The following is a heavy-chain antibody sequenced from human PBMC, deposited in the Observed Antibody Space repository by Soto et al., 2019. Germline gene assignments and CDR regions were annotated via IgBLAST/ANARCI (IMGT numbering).Heavy chain of an antibody. Sequence: QVQLVESGGGVVQPGRSLRLSCAASGFTFSSYGMHWVRQAPGKGLEWVAVISYDGSNKYYADSVKGRFTISRDNSKNTLYLQMNSLRAEGTAVYYCAKTQWELLLGWYFDLWGRGTLVTVSS. J-gene: IGHJ2*01. CDR3: AKTQWELLLGWYFDL. CDR1: GFTFSSYG. D-gene: IGHD1-26*01. V-gene: IGHV3-30*18. CDR2: ISYDGSNK.